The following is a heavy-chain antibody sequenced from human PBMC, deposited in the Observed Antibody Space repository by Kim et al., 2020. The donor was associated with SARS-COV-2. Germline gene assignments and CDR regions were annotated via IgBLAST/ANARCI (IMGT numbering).Heavy chain of an antibody. CDR2: ISSSSSYT. Sequence: GGSLRLSCAASGFTFSDYYMSWIRQAPGKGLEWVSYISSSSSYTNYADSVKGRFTISRDNAKNSLYLQMNSLRAEDTAVYYCATGGLYSGYDSYYYGMDVWGQGTTVTVSS. J-gene: IGHJ6*02. CDR3: ATGGLYSGYDSYYYGMDV. V-gene: IGHV3-11*03. D-gene: IGHD5-12*01. CDR1: GFTFSDYY.